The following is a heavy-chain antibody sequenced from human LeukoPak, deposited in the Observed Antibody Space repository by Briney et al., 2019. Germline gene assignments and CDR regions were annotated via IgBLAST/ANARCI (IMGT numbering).Heavy chain of an antibody. D-gene: IGHD6-19*01. CDR3: ASPKQWRNVFDI. Sequence: ASVTVSCKASGYTFTGYYMHWVRQAPGQGLEWMGWINPNSGDTHYAQKFRSRVTMTRDTSISTAYMELTRLRSDDTAVYYCASPKQWRNVFDIWGQGTMVTVSS. CDR2: INPNSGDT. J-gene: IGHJ3*02. V-gene: IGHV1-2*02. CDR1: GYTFTGYY.